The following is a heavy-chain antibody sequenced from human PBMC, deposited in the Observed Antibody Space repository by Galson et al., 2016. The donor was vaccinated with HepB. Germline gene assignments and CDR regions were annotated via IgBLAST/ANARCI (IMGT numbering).Heavy chain of an antibody. CDR2: ISRSGDST. Sequence: SLRLSCAASGFTFNNYGMTWVRQAPGKGLEVVSSISRSGDSTDYADSVKGRFTISRDNSKNTLSLQMNSLRAADTAVYYCATVRAGCSSTSCYIDHWGQGTLVTVSS. V-gene: IGHV3-23*01. CDR3: ATVRAGCSSTSCYIDH. D-gene: IGHD2-2*01. CDR1: GFTFNNYG. J-gene: IGHJ4*02.